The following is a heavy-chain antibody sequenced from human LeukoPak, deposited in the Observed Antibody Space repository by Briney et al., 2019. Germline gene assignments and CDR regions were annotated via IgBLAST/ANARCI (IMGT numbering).Heavy chain of an antibody. V-gene: IGHV3-23*01. CDR1: GFAFGSEA. D-gene: IGHD6-19*01. CDR3: ARDPLSRKQWLVRGAFDI. J-gene: IGHJ3*02. CDR2: ISPGGGTT. Sequence: GGSLRLSCAVSGFAFGSEAMSWVRQSPARGLEWVASISPGGGTTYYADYVKGRFTISRDNSKNTLYLQMNSLRAEDTAVYYCARDPLSRKQWLVRGAFDIWGQGTMVTVSS.